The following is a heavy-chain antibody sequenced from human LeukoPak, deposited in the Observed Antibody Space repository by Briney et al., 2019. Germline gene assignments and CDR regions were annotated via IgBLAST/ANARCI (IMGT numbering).Heavy chain of an antibody. CDR2: INHSGST. CDR1: GGSFSGYY. J-gene: IGHJ5*02. Sequence: SETLSLTCAVYGGSFSGYYWSWIRQPPGKRLEWIGEINHSGSTNYNPSLKSRVTISVDTSKNQFSLKLSSVTAADTAVYYCARHLKSPIAARRWFDPWGQGTLVTVSS. V-gene: IGHV4-34*01. CDR3: ARHLKSPIAARRWFDP. D-gene: IGHD6-6*01.